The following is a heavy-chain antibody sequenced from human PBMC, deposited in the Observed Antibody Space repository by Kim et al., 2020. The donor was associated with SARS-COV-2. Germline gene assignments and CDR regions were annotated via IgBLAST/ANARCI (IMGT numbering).Heavy chain of an antibody. CDR3: AKDGTNTAMATFPDY. CDR1: GFTFSSYG. CDR2: ISYDGSTK. V-gene: IGHV3-30*18. D-gene: IGHD5-18*01. Sequence: GGSLRLSCAASGFTFSSYGMHWVRQAPGKGLEWVAVISYDGSTKYYADSVKGRFTISRDNSKNTLYLQMNSLRAEDTAVYYCAKDGTNTAMATFPDYWG. J-gene: IGHJ4*01.